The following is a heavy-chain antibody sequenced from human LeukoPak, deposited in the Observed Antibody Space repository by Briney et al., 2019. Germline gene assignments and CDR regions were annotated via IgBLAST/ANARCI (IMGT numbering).Heavy chain of an antibody. Sequence: ASVKVSCKVSGYTLTELSMHWVRQAPGKGLEWMGGFDPEDGETIYAQKFQGRVTMTTDTSTSTAYMELRSLRSDDTAVYYCARVWSDGVDYWGRGTLVTVSS. J-gene: IGHJ4*02. CDR1: GYTLTELS. V-gene: IGHV1-24*01. D-gene: IGHD1-26*01. CDR3: ARVWSDGVDY. CDR2: FDPEDGET.